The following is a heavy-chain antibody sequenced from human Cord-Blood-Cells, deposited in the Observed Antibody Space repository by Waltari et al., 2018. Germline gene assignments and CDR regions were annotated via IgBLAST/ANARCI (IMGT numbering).Heavy chain of an antibody. V-gene: IGHV3-9*01. Sequence: EVQLVESGGGLVQPGRSLRLSCAASGFTFDDYAMSWVRQAPGKGLEWVSGISWNSGSIGYADSVKGRFTISRDNAKNSLYLQMNSLRAEDTALYYCARYDSSGYYYYWGQGTLVTVSS. J-gene: IGHJ4*02. CDR3: ARYDSSGYYYY. CDR2: ISWNSGSI. D-gene: IGHD3-22*01. CDR1: GFTFDDYA.